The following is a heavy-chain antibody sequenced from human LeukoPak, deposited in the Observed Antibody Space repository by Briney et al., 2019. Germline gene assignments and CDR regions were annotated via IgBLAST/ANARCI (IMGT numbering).Heavy chain of an antibody. V-gene: IGHV3-48*04. CDR1: GFTFSSYS. Sequence: PGGSLRLSCAASGFTFSSYSMNWVRQAPGKGLEWVSYISSSSSTIYYADSVKGRFTISRDNAKNSLYLQMNSLRAEDTAVYYCARYSSGWYDWFDPWGQGTLVTVSP. D-gene: IGHD6-19*01. CDR2: ISSSSSTI. CDR3: ARYSSGWYDWFDP. J-gene: IGHJ5*02.